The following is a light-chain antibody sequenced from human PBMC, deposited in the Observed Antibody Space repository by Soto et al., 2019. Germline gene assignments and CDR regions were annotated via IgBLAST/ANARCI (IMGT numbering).Light chain of an antibody. CDR3: QHYNSYSEA. J-gene: IGKJ1*01. Sequence: DIQMTQSPSTLSRSFGDRVYISCRASQTISSWLAWYQQKTGKAPKLLIYKASTLKSGVPSRFRGSGSGTEFTLPISSLQPDDFSTYYCQHYNSYSEAFGQGTKVDIK. CDR1: QTISSW. V-gene: IGKV1-5*03. CDR2: KAS.